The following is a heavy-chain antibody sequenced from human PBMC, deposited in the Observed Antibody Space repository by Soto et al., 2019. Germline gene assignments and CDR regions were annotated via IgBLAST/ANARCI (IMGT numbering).Heavy chain of an antibody. CDR2: TYYRSKWYN. CDR1: GDIVSVNSAS. Sequence: SHPLXLTCAMSGDIVSVNSASLNFIRQSPSGCLELLGRTYYRSKWYNDYAVSVKSRVTINPDTSKNHFSLQLNSATPEETAVYYCERDKCPGGSCSDGLDYWGQGPLVTVSS. CDR3: ERDKCPGGSCSDGLDY. D-gene: IGHD2-15*01. J-gene: IGHJ4*02. V-gene: IGHV6-1*01.